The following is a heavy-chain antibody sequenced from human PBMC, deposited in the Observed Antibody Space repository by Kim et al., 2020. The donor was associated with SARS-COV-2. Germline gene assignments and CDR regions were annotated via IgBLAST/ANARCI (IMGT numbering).Heavy chain of an antibody. V-gene: IGHV4-31*03. CDR1: GGSMSSDGYH. CDR3: ARGREGIPPLLDY. CDR2: ILYSGGT. D-gene: IGHD1-26*01. Sequence: SETLSLTCTVSGGSMSSDGYHWNWIRQHPGKGLEWIGYILYSGGTYYNPSLRSRVTISGDMSKNHFSLKLSSVTAADTAVYYCARGREGIPPLLDYWGQGTLVAVSS. J-gene: IGHJ4*02.